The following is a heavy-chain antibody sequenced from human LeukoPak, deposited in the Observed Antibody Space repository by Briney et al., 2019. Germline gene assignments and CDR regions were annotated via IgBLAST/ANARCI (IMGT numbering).Heavy chain of an antibody. V-gene: IGHV3-21*01. Sequence: GGSLRLSCAASGFTFSSYSMNWVRQAPGKGLEWVSSISSSSSYIYYADSVKGRFTISRDNAKNSLYLQMNSLRAEDTAVYYCAGVVPAAYDAFDIWGQGTMVTVSS. D-gene: IGHD2-2*01. CDR3: AGVVPAAYDAFDI. CDR2: ISSSSSYI. J-gene: IGHJ3*02. CDR1: GFTFSSYS.